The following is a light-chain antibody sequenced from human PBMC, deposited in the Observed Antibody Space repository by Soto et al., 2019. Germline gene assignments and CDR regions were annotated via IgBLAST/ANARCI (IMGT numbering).Light chain of an antibody. Sequence: QSVLTQPASVSGSPGQSITISCTGSSNDIGTYEYVSWHQHHPGRAPKLIIFGVNDRPSGISDRFSGSKSGNTASLTIFGLKLDQEAFYYCSSYTTGSTLPWVFGTRTKGTVL. CDR3: SSYTTGSTLPWV. J-gene: IGLJ1*01. CDR2: GVN. CDR1: SNDIGTYEY. V-gene: IGLV2-14*01.